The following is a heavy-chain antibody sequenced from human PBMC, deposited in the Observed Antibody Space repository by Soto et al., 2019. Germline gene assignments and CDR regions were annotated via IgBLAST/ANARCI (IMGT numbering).Heavy chain of an antibody. CDR1: GFTLNSFF. CDR2: ISNDGSST. J-gene: IGHJ3*01. Sequence: GGSLRLSCAASGFTLNSFFMHWVRQAPGKGLMWVSRISNDGSSTTYADSVKGRFTISRDNARNSLYPQMNSLRAEDTAVYYCARDQDDSSDAFDFSGQGTMVTVSS. V-gene: IGHV3-74*01. D-gene: IGHD3-3*01. CDR3: ARDQDDSSDAFDF.